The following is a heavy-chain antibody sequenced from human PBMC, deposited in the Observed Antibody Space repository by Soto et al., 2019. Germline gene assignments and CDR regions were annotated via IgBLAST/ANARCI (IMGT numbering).Heavy chain of an antibody. CDR3: AREVAVTAFSSGYPWLSYGMDV. Sequence: GGSLRLSCAASGFTFSSYSMNWVRQAPGKGLEWVSSISSSSSYIYYADSVKGRFTISRDNAKNSLYLQMNSLRAEDTAVYYCAREVAVTAFSSGYPWLSYGMDVWGPGTPVTGSS. CDR1: GFTFSSYS. J-gene: IGHJ6*02. CDR2: ISSSSSYI. V-gene: IGHV3-21*01. D-gene: IGHD3-3*01.